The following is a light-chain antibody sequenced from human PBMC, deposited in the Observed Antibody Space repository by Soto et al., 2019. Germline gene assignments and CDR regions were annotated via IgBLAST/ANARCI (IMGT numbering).Light chain of an antibody. CDR2: DVS. V-gene: IGLV2-14*01. CDR3: TSWTTSTTMK. CDR1: SSDVGGYNY. J-gene: IGLJ2*01. Sequence: QSALTQPASVSGSPGQSITISCTGTSSDVGGYNYVSWYQQHPGKAPKLMIYDVSNRPSGVSNRFFGSKSGNTASLTISGLQAEDEADYYCTSWTTSTTMKFGGGTKVTVL.